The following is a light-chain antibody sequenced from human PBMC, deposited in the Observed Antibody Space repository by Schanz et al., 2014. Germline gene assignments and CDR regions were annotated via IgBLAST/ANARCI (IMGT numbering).Light chain of an antibody. CDR1: SSDVGGYNY. V-gene: IGLV2-8*01. Sequence: QSALTQPPSASGSPGQSVTISRTGTSSDVGGYNYVYWYQQHPGKAPKLMIYEVSKRPSGVPDRFSGSKSGNPASLTASGHQAEDEADYYCSSYARSNNWVFGGGTKLTVL. CDR3: SSYARSNNWV. J-gene: IGLJ3*02. CDR2: EVS.